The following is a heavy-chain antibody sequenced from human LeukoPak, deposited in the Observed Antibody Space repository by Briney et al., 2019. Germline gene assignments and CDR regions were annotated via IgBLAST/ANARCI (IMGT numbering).Heavy chain of an antibody. CDR3: AGGFLAYRRLSSVTGSFDP. CDR2: INPNSGGT. J-gene: IGHJ5*02. V-gene: IGHV1-2*02. D-gene: IGHD3-10*02. Sequence: GASVKVSCKASGYTFTDYYMHWVRQAPGQGLEWMGWINPNSGGTSYPQKFQGRVTMTRDTSISTAYMELSRLRSDDTAVYYCAGGFLAYRRLSSVTGSFDPWGKGTLVTVS. CDR1: GYTFTDYY.